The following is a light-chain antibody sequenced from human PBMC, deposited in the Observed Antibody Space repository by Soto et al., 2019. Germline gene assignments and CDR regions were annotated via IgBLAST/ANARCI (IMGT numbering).Light chain of an antibody. CDR2: GAS. J-gene: IGKJ5*01. Sequence: EIVMTQSPATLSVSPGERATLSCRASQSVSSNLAWYQQKPGQAPRLLIYGASTRATGIPARFSGSGSGTEFTLTISSLQSEESAVYYCQQRHRWPLTFGQGTRLEIK. CDR3: QQRHRWPLT. V-gene: IGKV3-15*01. CDR1: QSVSSN.